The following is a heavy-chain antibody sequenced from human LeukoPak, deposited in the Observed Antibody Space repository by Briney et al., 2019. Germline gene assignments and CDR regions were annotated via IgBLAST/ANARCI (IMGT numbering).Heavy chain of an antibody. CDR1: GGSISSGDYY. D-gene: IGHD3-10*01. CDR3: ASLYYGSGSSQNWFNP. Sequence: SQTLSLTCTVSGGSISSGDYYWTWIRQPPGKGLEWIGYISYSGSTYYNPSLKSRVTISVDTSKNQFSLKLSSVTAADTAVYYCASLYYGSGSSQNWFNPWGQGTLVTVSS. J-gene: IGHJ5*02. V-gene: IGHV4-30-4*01. CDR2: ISYSGST.